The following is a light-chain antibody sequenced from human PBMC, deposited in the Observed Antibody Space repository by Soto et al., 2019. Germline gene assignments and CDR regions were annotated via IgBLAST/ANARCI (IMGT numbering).Light chain of an antibody. CDR2: GAS. CDR1: QSVSSSY. V-gene: IGKV3-20*01. CDR3: QQYGSSLFT. J-gene: IGKJ3*01. Sequence: EIVVTQSPGTLSLSPGERATLSCRASQSVSSSYLAWYQQKPGQAPRLLIYGASSRATGIPDRFSGSGSGTDFTLPISRREPEDFAVYYCQQYGSSLFTFGPGTKVDIK.